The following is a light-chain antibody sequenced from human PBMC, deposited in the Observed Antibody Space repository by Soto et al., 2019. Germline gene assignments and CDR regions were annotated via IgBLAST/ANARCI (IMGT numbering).Light chain of an antibody. Sequence: DIQLTQSPSFLSASVGDRVTITCRASQGISSYLAWYQQKPGKAPKLLIYAASTLQSGVPSRFSGSGSGTEFTLTISSLQPEDFATYYCQQLNSDPLTFGQGTRLEIK. V-gene: IGKV1-9*01. J-gene: IGKJ5*01. CDR1: QGISSY. CDR2: AAS. CDR3: QQLNSDPLT.